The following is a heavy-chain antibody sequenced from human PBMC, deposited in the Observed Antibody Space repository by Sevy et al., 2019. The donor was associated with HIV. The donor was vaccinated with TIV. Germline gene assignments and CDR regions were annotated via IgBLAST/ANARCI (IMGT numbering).Heavy chain of an antibody. CDR2: ISAYNGNT. Sequence: ASVKVSCKASGYTFTSYGISWERQAPGRGLEWMGWISAYNGNTNYAQKLQGRVTMTTDTSTSTAYMELRSLRSDDTAVYYCARDSIVVVITLFDYWGQGTLVTVSS. J-gene: IGHJ4*02. CDR1: GYTFTSYG. V-gene: IGHV1-18*04. D-gene: IGHD3-22*01. CDR3: ARDSIVVVITLFDY.